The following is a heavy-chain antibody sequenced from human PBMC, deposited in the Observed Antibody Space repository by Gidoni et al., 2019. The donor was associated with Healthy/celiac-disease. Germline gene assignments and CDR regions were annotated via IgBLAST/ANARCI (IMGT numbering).Heavy chain of an antibody. CDR3: AHRISGSYAWSY. Sequence: QITLKESGPTLVKPTQTLTLTCTFSGFSLSTSGVGVGWIRQPPGKALEWLALIYWDDDKRYSPSLKSRLTITKDTAKNQVVLTMPNMDPVDTATYYCAHRISGSYAWSYWGQGTLVTVSS. CDR1: GFSLSTSGVG. CDR2: IYWDDDK. J-gene: IGHJ4*02. V-gene: IGHV2-5*02. D-gene: IGHD3-16*01.